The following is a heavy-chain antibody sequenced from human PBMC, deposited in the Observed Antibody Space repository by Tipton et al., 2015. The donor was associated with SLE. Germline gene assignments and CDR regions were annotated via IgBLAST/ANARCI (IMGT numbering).Heavy chain of an antibody. CDR1: GYTFTSYY. CDR3: ARDGGGTSVYFQH. Sequence: QVQLVQSGAEVRKPGASVKVSCKASGYTFTSYYMHWVRQAPGQGLEWMGIIDPSGGGTSYAQKFQGRVTLTRDTSTSTVYMELSSLTSEDTAVYYCARDGGGTSVYFQHWGQGTLVTVSS. J-gene: IGHJ1*01. V-gene: IGHV1-46*01. D-gene: IGHD4-23*01. CDR2: IDPSGGGT.